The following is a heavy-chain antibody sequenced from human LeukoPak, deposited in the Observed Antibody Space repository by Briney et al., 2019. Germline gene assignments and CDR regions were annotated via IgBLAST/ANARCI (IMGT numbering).Heavy chain of an antibody. CDR2: IWHDGSAE. CDR1: GFIFRKSG. V-gene: IGHV3-33*07. D-gene: IGHD6-19*01. CDR3: ARDSRGGWSGYFDL. J-gene: IGHJ4*02. Sequence: QPGGSLRLSYAASGFIFRKSGMYWVRQAPGKGLEWVAVIWHDGSAEFYADSVKGRFSISRDDSKNTVYLQMNSLRVEDTALYYCARDSRGGWSGYFDLWGQGIVVTVSS.